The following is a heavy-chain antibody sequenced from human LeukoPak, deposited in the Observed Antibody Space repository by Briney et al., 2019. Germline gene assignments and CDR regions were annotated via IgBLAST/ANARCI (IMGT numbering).Heavy chain of an antibody. V-gene: IGHV3-21*01. J-gene: IGHJ3*02. CDR1: GFTFSSYS. CDR2: ISSSSSYI. Sequence: GGSLRLSYAASGFTFSSYSMNWVRQAPGKGLEWVSSISSSSSYIYYADSVKGRFTISRDNAKNSLYLQMNSLRAEDTAVYYCARELGEGAFDIWGQGTMVTVSS. CDR3: ARELGEGAFDI.